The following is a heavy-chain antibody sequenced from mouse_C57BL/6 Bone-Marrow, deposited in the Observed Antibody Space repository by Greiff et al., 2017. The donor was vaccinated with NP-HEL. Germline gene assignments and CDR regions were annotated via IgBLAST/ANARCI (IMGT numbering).Heavy chain of an antibody. D-gene: IGHD2-2*01. CDR3: ARFGYRAWFAY. CDR1: GYTFTDYY. CDR2: IYPGSGNT. V-gene: IGHV1-76*01. J-gene: IGHJ3*01. Sequence: QVQLKQSGAELVRPGASVKLSCKASGYTFTDYYINWVKQRPGQGLEWIARIYPGSGNTYYNEKFKGKATLTAEKSSSTAYMQLSSLTSEDSAVYFCARFGYRAWFAYWGQGTLVTVSA.